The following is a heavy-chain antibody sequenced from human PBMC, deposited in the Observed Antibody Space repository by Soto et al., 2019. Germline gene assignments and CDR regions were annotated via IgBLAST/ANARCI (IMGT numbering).Heavy chain of an antibody. CDR3: ARSRAGYYGSGSYPNYYYYSGMSV. V-gene: IGHV1-18*01. D-gene: IGHD3-10*01. Sequence: ASVKVSCKASGYTFTSYCISWVRQAPGQGLEWMGWISAYNGNTNYAQKFQGWVTMTRDTSISTAYMELSRLRSDDTAVYYCARSRAGYYGSGSYPNYYYYSGMSVWRHGTTVTVS. J-gene: IGHJ6*02. CDR1: GYTFTSYC. CDR2: ISAYNGNT.